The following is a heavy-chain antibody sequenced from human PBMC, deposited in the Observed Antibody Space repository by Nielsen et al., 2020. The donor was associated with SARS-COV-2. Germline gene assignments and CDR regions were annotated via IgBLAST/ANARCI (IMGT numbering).Heavy chain of an antibody. CDR2: INTGNGNT. Sequence: SFKVSCTSSVSTFTTNAIHLLRPSPGQLLDWMGWINTGNGNTKYSQRSQGRVTFTRDTSASTAHMELASLKSEDTAIYYCAREAGRGTLSGTERYFDFWGQGTLVTVSS. CDR3: AREAGRGTLSGTERYFDF. D-gene: IGHD1/OR15-1a*01. V-gene: IGHV1-3*04. J-gene: IGHJ4*02. CDR1: VSTFTTNA.